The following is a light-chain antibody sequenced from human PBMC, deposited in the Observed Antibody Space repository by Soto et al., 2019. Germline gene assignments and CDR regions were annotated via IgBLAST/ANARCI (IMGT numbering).Light chain of an antibody. J-gene: IGKJ5*01. Sequence: DIQMTQSPSSLSASVGDRVTITCRASQSPSRFLNWYQQKPGKAPNLLIYDASTSERGVPSRFSGTGSGTEFTLTISSLQPDDFATYYCQQYHRSSITFGQGTRLEI. V-gene: IGKV1-5*01. CDR1: QSPSRF. CDR2: DAS. CDR3: QQYHRSSIT.